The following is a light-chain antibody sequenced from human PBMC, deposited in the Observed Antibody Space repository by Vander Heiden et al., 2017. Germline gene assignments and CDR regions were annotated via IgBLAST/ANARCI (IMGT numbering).Light chain of an antibody. CDR2: GAS. Sequence: EIVMTQSPATLSVSPGERATLSCRASQSVSSNLAWYQQKPGQAPRLLIYGASTRATGIPARSSGSGSGTEFTLTISSLQSEDFAVHYCQQYNNWPRTFGQGTKVEIK. CDR3: QQYNNWPRT. J-gene: IGKJ1*01. V-gene: IGKV3-15*01. CDR1: QSVSSN.